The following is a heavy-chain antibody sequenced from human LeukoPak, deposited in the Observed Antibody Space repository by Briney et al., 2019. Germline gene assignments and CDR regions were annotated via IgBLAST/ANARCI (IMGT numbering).Heavy chain of an antibody. D-gene: IGHD1-26*01. V-gene: IGHV1-18*01. J-gene: IGHJ2*01. CDR1: GYTLTDCC. CDR2: INVNNGNT. CDR3: ARDRGSAASGAFFDP. Sequence: ASVKVSCKASGYTLTDCCITGVRQAPGHGLEWMGWINVNNGNTDHAQKFQGRVTLTTDTSTATAYMELTSLRSDDTAVYYCARDRGSAASGAFFDPWGRGSLVIVSS.